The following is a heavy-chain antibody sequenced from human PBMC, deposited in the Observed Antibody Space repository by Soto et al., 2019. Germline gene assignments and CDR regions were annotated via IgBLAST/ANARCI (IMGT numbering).Heavy chain of an antibody. CDR1: GGSISSGGYS. J-gene: IGHJ5*02. D-gene: IGHD2-21*01. V-gene: IGHV4-30-2*01. CDR2: IYHSGST. Sequence: KTSETLSLTCAVSGGSISSGGYSWSWIRQPPGKGLEWIGYIYHSGSTYYNPSLKSRVTISVDRSKNQFSLKLSSVTAADTAVYYCARALEVNWFDPWGQGTLVTVS. CDR3: ARALEVNWFDP.